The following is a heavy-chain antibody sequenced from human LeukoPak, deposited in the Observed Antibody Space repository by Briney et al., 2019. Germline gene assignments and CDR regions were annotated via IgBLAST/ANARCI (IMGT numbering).Heavy chain of an antibody. CDR2: IYYSGST. CDR3: ARDRGSGRGGRLNWFDP. J-gene: IGHJ5*02. CDR1: GGSISSYY. V-gene: IGHV4-59*12. D-gene: IGHD3-10*01. Sequence: SETLSLTCTVSGGSISSYYWSWIRQPPGKGLEWIGYIYYSGSTNYNPSLKSRVTISVDTSKNQFSLKLSSVTAADTAVYYCARDRGSGRGGRLNWFDPWGQGTLVTVSS.